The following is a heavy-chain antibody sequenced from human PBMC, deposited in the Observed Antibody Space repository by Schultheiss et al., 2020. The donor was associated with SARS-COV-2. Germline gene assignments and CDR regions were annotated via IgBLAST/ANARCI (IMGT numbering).Heavy chain of an antibody. CDR3: ARGLKFDS. V-gene: IGHV1-18*01. J-gene: IGHJ4*02. CDR1: GYTFTNYG. Sequence: ASVKVSCKASGYTFTNYGISWVRQAPGQGLEWMGWISGYNGNTNYAQKLQGRVTMTTEKSTSTAYMELRSLRSNDTAVYYCARGLKFDSWGQGTLVTVSS. CDR2: ISGYNGNT.